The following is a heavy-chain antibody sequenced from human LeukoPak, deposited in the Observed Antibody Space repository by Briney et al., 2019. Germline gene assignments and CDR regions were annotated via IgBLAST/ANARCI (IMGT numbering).Heavy chain of an antibody. Sequence: SETLSLTCAVYGGSFSGYYWSWIRQPPGKGLEWIGEINHSGSTNYNPSLKSRVTISVDTSKNQYSLTRSSVTAADTAVYYCARGLPTVKSFDYWGQGTLVTVSS. CDR3: ARGLPTVKSFDY. J-gene: IGHJ4*02. D-gene: IGHD4-11*01. CDR1: GGSFSGYY. V-gene: IGHV4-34*01. CDR2: INHSGST.